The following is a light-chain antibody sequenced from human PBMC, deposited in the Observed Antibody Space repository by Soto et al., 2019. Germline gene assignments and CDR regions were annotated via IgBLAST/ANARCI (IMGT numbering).Light chain of an antibody. CDR1: SSDVGSYNL. CDR3: CSYAASSTDV. J-gene: IGLJ1*01. CDR2: EGS. V-gene: IGLV2-23*01. Sequence: QSALTQPASVSGSPGQSITISCTGTSSDVGSYNLVSWYQHHPGKAPKLMIYEGSKRPSGVSNRFSGSKSGNTASLTISGLQAEDEADYYCCSYAASSTDVLGTGTKLTVL.